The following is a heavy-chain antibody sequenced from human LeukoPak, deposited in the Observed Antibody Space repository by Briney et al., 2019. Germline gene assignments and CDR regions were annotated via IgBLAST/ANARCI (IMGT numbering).Heavy chain of an antibody. CDR1: GGSISSYY. J-gene: IGHJ3*02. Sequence: KPSETLSLTCTVSGGSISSYYWSWIRQPPGKGLEWIGYIYYSGSTNYNPSLKSRVTISVDTSKNQFSLKLSSVTAADTAVYYCARDSAYYDFWSGYYTPYAFDIWGQGTMVTVSS. V-gene: IGHV4-59*01. CDR2: IYYSGST. D-gene: IGHD3-3*01. CDR3: ARDSAYYDFWSGYYTPYAFDI.